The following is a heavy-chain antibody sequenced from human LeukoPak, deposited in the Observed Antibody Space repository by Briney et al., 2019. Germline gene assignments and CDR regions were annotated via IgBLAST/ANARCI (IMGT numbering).Heavy chain of an antibody. D-gene: IGHD3-3*01. CDR3: ADYGVSGVRNNFY. CDR2: ISVASNT. V-gene: IGHV3-23*01. J-gene: IGHJ4*02. CDR1: GLAFSSYA. Sequence: GGSLRLSCAASGLAFSSYAMSWVRQAPGKGLGWVSTISVASNTFYAGSVKGRFTISRDNSRNTVYLQMTSLRADDTAVYYCADYGVSGVRNNFYWGQGTLVTVSS.